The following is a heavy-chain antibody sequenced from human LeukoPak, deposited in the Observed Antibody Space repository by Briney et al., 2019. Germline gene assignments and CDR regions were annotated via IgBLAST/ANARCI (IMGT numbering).Heavy chain of an antibody. V-gene: IGHV4-34*01. J-gene: IGHJ5*02. Sequence: KPSETLSLTCAVYGGSFSGYYWSWIRQPPGKGLEWIGEINHSGSTNYNPSLKSRVTISVDTSKNQFSLKLSSVTAADTAVYYCARRYVGYCSSTSCYNREHKPTNWFDPWGQGTLVTVSS. CDR2: INHSGST. CDR3: ARRYVGYCSSTSCYNREHKPTNWFDP. D-gene: IGHD2-2*02. CDR1: GGSFSGYY.